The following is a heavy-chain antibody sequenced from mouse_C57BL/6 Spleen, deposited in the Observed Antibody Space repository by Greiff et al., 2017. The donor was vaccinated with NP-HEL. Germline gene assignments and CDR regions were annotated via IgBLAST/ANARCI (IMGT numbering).Heavy chain of an antibody. V-gene: IGHV1-64*01. CDR1: GYTFTSYW. D-gene: IGHD1-1*01. Sequence: QVQLQQPGAELVKPGASVKLSCKASGYTFTSYWMHWVKQRPGQGLEWIGMIHPNSGSTNYNEKFKSKATLTVDKSSSTAYMQLSSLTSEDSAVYYCARSDYGGYFEGWGTGTTVTAAS. CDR2: IHPNSGST. J-gene: IGHJ1*03. CDR3: ARSDYGGYFEG.